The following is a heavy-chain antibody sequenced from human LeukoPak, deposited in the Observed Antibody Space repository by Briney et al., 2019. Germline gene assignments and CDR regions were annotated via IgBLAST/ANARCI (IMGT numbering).Heavy chain of an antibody. CDR1: GYTFTGYY. J-gene: IGHJ4*02. Sequence: GASVKVSCKASGYTFTGYYMHWVRQAPGQGLEWMGWINPNSGGTNYAQKFQGRVTMTRDTSISTAYMELSRLRSDDTAVYYCARSKASIVVVPAAIDYWGQGTLVTVSP. D-gene: IGHD2-2*01. CDR2: INPNSGGT. CDR3: ARSKASIVVVPAAIDY. V-gene: IGHV1-2*02.